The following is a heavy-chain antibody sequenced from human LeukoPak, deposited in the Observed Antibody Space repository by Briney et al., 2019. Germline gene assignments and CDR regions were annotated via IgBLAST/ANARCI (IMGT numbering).Heavy chain of an antibody. CDR1: GYTFTSYD. V-gene: IGHV1-8*03. Sequence: ASVKVSCKASGYTFTSYDINWVRQATGQGLEWMGWMNPNSGNTGYAQKFQGRVTITRNTSISTAKMELRSLRSDDTAIYFCATDRLPFGEQLVHDASDVWGRGTLVTVSS. CDR2: MNPNSGNT. CDR3: ATDRLPFGEQLVHDASDV. J-gene: IGHJ3*01. D-gene: IGHD6-13*01.